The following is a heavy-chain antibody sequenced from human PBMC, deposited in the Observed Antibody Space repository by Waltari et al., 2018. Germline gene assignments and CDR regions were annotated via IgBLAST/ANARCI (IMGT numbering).Heavy chain of an antibody. Sequence: QVQLQQWGAGLLKPSETLSLTCAVYGGSFSGYYWSWIRQPPGKGLEWIGEINHSGSTNYNPSLKSRVTISVDTSKNQFSLKLSSVTAADTAVYYCARTFILYAFDIWGQGTMVTVSS. CDR3: ARTFILYAFDI. J-gene: IGHJ3*02. V-gene: IGHV4-34*01. D-gene: IGHD3-16*01. CDR2: INHSGST. CDR1: GGSFSGYY.